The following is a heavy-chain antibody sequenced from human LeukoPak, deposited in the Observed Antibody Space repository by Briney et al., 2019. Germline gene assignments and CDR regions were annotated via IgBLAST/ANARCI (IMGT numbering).Heavy chain of an antibody. CDR3: AKEAGYWYFDY. D-gene: IGHD6-25*01. CDR2: VNANGVDT. V-gene: IGHV3-23*01. Sequence: GGSLRLSCAASGFTSSTNAMSWLRPAPESGLGWVSTVNANGVDTYYTSSVKGRFTTSRDNAKNTLYLQINSLRAEDTSVYHCAKEAGYWYFDYWGQGTLVTVSS. CDR1: GFTSSTNA. J-gene: IGHJ4*02.